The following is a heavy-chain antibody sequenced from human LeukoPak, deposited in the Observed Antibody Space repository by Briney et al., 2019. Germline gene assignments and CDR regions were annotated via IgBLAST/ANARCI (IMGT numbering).Heavy chain of an antibody. CDR1: GYTFAGYY. Sequence: ASVKVSCKASGYTFAGYYMHWVRQAPGQGLEWMGWINPNSGGTNYAQKFQGRVTMTRDTSISTAYMELSRLRSDDTAVYYCAMSGSYYEAFDIWGQGTMVTVSS. J-gene: IGHJ3*02. CDR2: INPNSGGT. V-gene: IGHV1-2*02. CDR3: AMSGSYYEAFDI. D-gene: IGHD1-26*01.